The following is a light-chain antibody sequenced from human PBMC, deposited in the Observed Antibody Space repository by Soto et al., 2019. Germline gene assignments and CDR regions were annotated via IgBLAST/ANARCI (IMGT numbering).Light chain of an antibody. CDR3: RQRYNGPLP. CDR1: QNVDTS. V-gene: IGKV3-11*01. Sequence: DIVLTQSPGTLSLSPGETAYLSCRASQNVDTSLAWYQQRPGRAPRLLMSEASRRAAGIPARFSGTGSGTAFPLSIISLRPEDVAVNYCRQRYNGPLPFGAGTRVGT. J-gene: IGKJ4*01. CDR2: EAS.